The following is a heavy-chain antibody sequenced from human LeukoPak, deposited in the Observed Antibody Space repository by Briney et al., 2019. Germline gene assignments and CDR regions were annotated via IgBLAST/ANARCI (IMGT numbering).Heavy chain of an antibody. CDR3: ARQGEYSSSYYFDY. D-gene: IGHD6-6*01. V-gene: IGHV5-51*01. J-gene: IGHJ4*02. CDR2: IYPSDSDT. CDR1: GYSFTSYW. Sequence: GESLKISCEGSGYSFTSYWIGWVRQMPGKGLEWIWIIYPSDSDTRYSPSFQGQVTISADKSISTAYLQWSSLKASDTAMYYCARQGEYSSSYYFDYWGQGTLVTVSS.